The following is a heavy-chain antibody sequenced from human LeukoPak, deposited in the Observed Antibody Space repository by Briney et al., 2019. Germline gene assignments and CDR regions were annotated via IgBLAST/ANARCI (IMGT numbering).Heavy chain of an antibody. CDR3: AKDPGVWGSYRKYYFDY. CDR1: GFTFSSYG. V-gene: IGHV3-30*02. CDR2: IRYDGSNK. J-gene: IGHJ4*02. Sequence: QPGGSLRLSCAASGFTFSSYGMHWVRQAPGKGLEWVAFIRYDGSNKYYADSVKGRFTISRDNYKNTLYLQMNSLRAEDTAVYYCAKDPGVWGSYRKYYFDYWGQGTLVTVSS. D-gene: IGHD3-16*02.